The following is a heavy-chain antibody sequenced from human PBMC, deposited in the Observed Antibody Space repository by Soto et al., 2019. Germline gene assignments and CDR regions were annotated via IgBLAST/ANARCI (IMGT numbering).Heavy chain of an antibody. V-gene: IGHV4-30-4*01. D-gene: IGHD3-3*01. Sequence: SETLSLTCTVSGGSISSGDYYWSWIRQPPGKGLEWIGYIYYSGSTYYNPSLKSRVTISVDTSKNQFSLKLSSVTAADTAVYYCARYYDFWSGSYYYGMDVWGQGTTVT. J-gene: IGHJ6*02. CDR1: GGSISSGDYY. CDR3: ARYYDFWSGSYYYGMDV. CDR2: IYYSGST.